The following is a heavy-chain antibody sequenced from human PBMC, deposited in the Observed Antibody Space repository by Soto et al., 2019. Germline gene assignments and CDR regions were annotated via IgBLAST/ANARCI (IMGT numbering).Heavy chain of an antibody. CDR1: GFIVTSNY. CDR3: ARAPTVTTNFDS. Sequence: PGGSLRLSCAGSGFIVTSNYMSWVRQAPGKGLEWVSIIYSGGTTYYADSVKGRFTISRDNGKNTVYLQMNSLRPEDTAVYYCARAPTVTTNFDSRGQGTLVTVPS. CDR2: IYSGGTT. V-gene: IGHV3-66*01. J-gene: IGHJ4*02. D-gene: IGHD4-17*01.